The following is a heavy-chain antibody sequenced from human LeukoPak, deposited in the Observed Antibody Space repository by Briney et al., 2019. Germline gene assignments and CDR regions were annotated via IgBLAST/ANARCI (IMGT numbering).Heavy chain of an antibody. V-gene: IGHV3-30-3*01. CDR1: GFTFSSYA. J-gene: IGHJ3*02. CDR3: ASVTWGLDAFDI. D-gene: IGHD7-27*01. Sequence: GGSLRLSCAASGFTFSSYAMHWVRQAPGKGLEWVAVISYDGSNKYYADSVKGRFTISRDNSKNTLYLQVNSLRAEDTAVYYCASVTWGLDAFDIWGQGTMVTVSS. CDR2: ISYDGSNK.